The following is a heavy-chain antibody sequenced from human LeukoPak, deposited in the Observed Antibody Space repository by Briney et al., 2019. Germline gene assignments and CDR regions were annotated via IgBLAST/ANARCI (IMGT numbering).Heavy chain of an antibody. CDR1: GGSISSYY. CDR2: IYYSGST. Sequence: SETLSLTCTVSGGSISSYYWSWIRQPPGKGLEWIGYIYYSGSTNYNPSRKSRVTISVDTSKNQFSLKLSSATAADTAVYYCARGSRITMVRGVIIRATTHYYYMDVWGKGTTVTVSS. D-gene: IGHD3-10*01. V-gene: IGHV4-59*12. CDR3: ARGSRITMVRGVIIRATTHYYYMDV. J-gene: IGHJ6*03.